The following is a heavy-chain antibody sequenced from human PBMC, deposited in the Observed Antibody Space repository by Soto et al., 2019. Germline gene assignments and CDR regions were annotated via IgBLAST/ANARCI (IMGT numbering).Heavy chain of an antibody. J-gene: IGHJ5*02. Sequence: QVQLQESGPGLVKPSETLSLTCTVSGGSISSYYWSWIRQPPGKGLEWIGYIYYSGSTNYNPSLKSRVTISVDTSKNPFSLKLSSMTAADTAVYYCARVASGYDYDEDWFDPWGQGTLVTVSS. CDR2: IYYSGST. D-gene: IGHD5-12*01. CDR1: GGSISSYY. V-gene: IGHV4-59*01. CDR3: ARVASGYDYDEDWFDP.